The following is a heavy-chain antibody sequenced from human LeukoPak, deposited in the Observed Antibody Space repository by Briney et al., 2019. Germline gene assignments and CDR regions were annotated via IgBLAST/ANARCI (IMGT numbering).Heavy chain of an antibody. J-gene: IGHJ4*02. Sequence: PGGSLRLSCVASGFTFSSYAMSWVRQAPGKGLEWVSSVSDSGATTYYADSVKGRFTISRDNSKNTLYLQMNNLTAADTAVYYCAKRYSSAWHDGYWGQGTLVTVSS. D-gene: IGHD6-19*01. V-gene: IGHV3-23*01. CDR1: GFTFSSYA. CDR2: VSDSGATT. CDR3: AKRYSSAWHDGY.